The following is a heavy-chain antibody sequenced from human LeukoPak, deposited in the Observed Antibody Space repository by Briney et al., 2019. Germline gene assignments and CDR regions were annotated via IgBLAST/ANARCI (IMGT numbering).Heavy chain of an antibody. CDR2: IYYSGST. V-gene: IGHV4-39*07. Sequence: KPSETLSLTCTVSGGSISSSSYYWGWIRQPPGKGLEWIGSIYYSGSTYYNPSLKSRVTISVDTSKNQFSLKLSSVTAADTAVYYCASDEAGSSWYRGHYMDVWGKGTTVTVSS. J-gene: IGHJ6*03. CDR1: GGSISSSSYY. CDR3: ASDEAGSSWYRGHYMDV. D-gene: IGHD6-13*01.